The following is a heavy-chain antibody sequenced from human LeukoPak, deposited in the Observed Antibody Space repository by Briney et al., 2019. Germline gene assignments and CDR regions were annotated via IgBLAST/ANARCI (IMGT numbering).Heavy chain of an antibody. CDR3: ARVETCSDTSCYSVLDS. D-gene: IGHD2-2*01. CDR1: GFTFSNFY. CDR2: INSDGSRI. J-gene: IGHJ4*02. V-gene: IGHV3-74*01. Sequence: GGSLRLSCAASGFTFSNFYMHWVRQVPGKGLVWVSRINSDGSRIDYADSVKGRFTISRDNAKNTLCLQLNSLRAEDTAVYFCARVETCSDTSCYSVLDSWGQGTLVTVSS.